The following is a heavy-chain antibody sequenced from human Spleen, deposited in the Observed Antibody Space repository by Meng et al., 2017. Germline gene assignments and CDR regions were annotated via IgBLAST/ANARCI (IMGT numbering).Heavy chain of an antibody. CDR3: ARTDSITMVRGVISWYFDL. V-gene: IGHV4-34*01. CDR1: GGSFSGYY. Sequence: SQTLSLTCAVYGGSFSGYYWSWIRQPPGKGLEWIGEINHSGSTNYNPSLKSRVTISVDTSKSQFSLKLSSVTDADTAVYYCARTDSITMVRGVISWYFDLWGRGTLVTVST. J-gene: IGHJ2*01. CDR2: INHSGST. D-gene: IGHD3-10*01.